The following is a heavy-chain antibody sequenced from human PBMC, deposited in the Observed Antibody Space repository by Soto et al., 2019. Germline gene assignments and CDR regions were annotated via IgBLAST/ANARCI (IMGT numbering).Heavy chain of an antibody. D-gene: IGHD3-10*01. CDR2: IEGSGATT. Sequence: GGSLRLSCAASGFIFSTTDMSWVRQAPGKGLEWVSTIEGSGATTYYADSVKGRFTISRDNSKNTVYLHMDSLTADDTAVYYCAKNSGWFNTWGQGTLVTV. CDR1: GFIFSTTD. J-gene: IGHJ5*02. CDR3: AKNSGWFNT. V-gene: IGHV3-23*01.